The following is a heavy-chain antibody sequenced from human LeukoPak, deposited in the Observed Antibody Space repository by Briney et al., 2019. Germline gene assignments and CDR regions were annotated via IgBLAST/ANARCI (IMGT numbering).Heavy chain of an antibody. Sequence: SVKVSCKASGGTFSSYAISWVRQAPGQGLEWMGRIIPIFGIANYAQKFQGRVTITADESTSTAYMELSSLRSEDTAVYYCARGVGRQQWLVPFDYWGQGTLVTVSS. CDR1: GGTFSSYA. CDR2: IIPIFGIA. J-gene: IGHJ4*02. CDR3: ARGVGRQQWLVPFDY. D-gene: IGHD6-19*01. V-gene: IGHV1-69*13.